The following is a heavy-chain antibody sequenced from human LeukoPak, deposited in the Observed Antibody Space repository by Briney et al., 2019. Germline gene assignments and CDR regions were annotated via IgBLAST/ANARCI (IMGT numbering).Heavy chain of an antibody. CDR2: MNPNSGNT. J-gene: IGHJ3*02. D-gene: IGHD3-22*01. CDR1: GYTFTSYD. V-gene: IGHV1-8*01. CDR3: ARGHYYDSSGYHPTGGAFDI. Sequence: ASVKVSCKASGYTFTSYDINWVRQATGQGLEWMGWMNPNSGNTGYAQKFQGRVTMTRNTSISTAYMELSSLRSEGTAVYYCARGHYYDSSGYHPTGGAFDIWGQGTMVTVSS.